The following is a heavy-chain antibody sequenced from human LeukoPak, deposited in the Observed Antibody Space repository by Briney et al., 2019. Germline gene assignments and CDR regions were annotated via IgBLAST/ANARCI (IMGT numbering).Heavy chain of an antibody. CDR2: IYYSGST. J-gene: IGHJ4*02. CDR3: ARLYGYWNDLPDY. CDR1: GGSISSYY. D-gene: IGHD1-1*01. Sequence: SETLSLTCTVSGGSISSYYWSWIRQPPGKGLEWIGYIYYSGSTNYNPSLKSRVTISEDTTKNQFSLKLSSVTAADTAVDCCARLYGYWNDLPDYWRQRSLASDSS. V-gene: IGHV4-59*08.